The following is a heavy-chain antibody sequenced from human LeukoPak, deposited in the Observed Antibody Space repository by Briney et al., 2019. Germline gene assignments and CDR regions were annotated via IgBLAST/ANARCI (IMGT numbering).Heavy chain of an antibody. CDR2: IYPGDSDT. CDR1: GFTFSSYW. CDR3: ARSYSSGLGAYMDV. D-gene: IGHD6-25*01. J-gene: IGHJ6*03. Sequence: GGSLRLSCAASGFTFSSYWIGWVRQMPGKGVEWMGIIYPGDSDTRYSPSFQGQVTISADKSISTAYLQWSSLKASDTAMYYCARSYSSGLGAYMDVWGKGTTVTVSS. V-gene: IGHV5-51*01.